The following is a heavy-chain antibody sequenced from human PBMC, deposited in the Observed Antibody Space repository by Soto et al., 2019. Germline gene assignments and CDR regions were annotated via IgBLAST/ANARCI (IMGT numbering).Heavy chain of an antibody. V-gene: IGHV3-23*01. D-gene: IGHD3-10*01. CDR3: AKRPGNYNEHYFEY. CDR2: ISDNT. J-gene: IGHJ4*02. Sequence: EVQLLESGGDLVQPGGSLRLSCAASGFTFNNPAMSWVRQAPGKGLEWVSSISDNTYYADSVQGRFTISIDNSKSTLYLQMNSRRAEDTAVDYCAKRPGNYNEHYFEYWGQGTLVTVSS. CDR1: GFTFNNPA.